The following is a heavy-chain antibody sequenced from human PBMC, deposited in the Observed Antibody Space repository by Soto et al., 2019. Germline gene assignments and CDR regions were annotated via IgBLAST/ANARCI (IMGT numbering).Heavy chain of an antibody. CDR3: AKRYGSAFDI. V-gene: IGHV4-59*07. J-gene: IGHJ3*02. CDR2: IYYSGST. D-gene: IGHD3-10*01. CDR1: GGTISTFY. Sequence: SDKLPLTYTFTGGTISTFYWSWIRQPPGKGLEWIGYIYYSGSTNYNPSLKSRVTISVDTSKNQFSLKLSSVTAADTAVYYCAKRYGSAFDIWGQGTMVT.